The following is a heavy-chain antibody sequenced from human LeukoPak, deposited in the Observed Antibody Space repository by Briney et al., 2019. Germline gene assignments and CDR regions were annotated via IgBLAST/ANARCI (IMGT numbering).Heavy chain of an antibody. V-gene: IGHV4-59*13. J-gene: IGHJ4*02. CDR2: IYYSGST. CDR1: GGSISSYY. Sequence: SETLSLTCTVSGGSISSYYWSWIRQPPGKGLEWIGYIYYSGSTNYNPSLKSRVTISVDTSKNQFSLKLSSVTAEDTAVYYCASLMITIFGVVIPPFDYWGQGTLVTVSS. D-gene: IGHD3-3*01. CDR3: ASLMITIFGVVIPPFDY.